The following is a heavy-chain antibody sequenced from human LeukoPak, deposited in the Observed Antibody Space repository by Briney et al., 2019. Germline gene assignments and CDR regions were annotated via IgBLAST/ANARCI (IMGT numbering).Heavy chain of an antibody. V-gene: IGHV3-33*01. CDR2: IWYDGSNK. J-gene: IGHJ4*02. CDR3: ARGEQQLVLPFDY. D-gene: IGHD6-13*01. CDR1: GFTFSSYG. Sequence: GGSLRLSCAASGFTFSSYGMHWVRQAPGKGLEWVAVIWYDGSNKYYADSVKRRFTISRDNSKNTLYLHINSLSAEDTAVYYCARGEQQLVLPFDYWGQGTLVTVSS.